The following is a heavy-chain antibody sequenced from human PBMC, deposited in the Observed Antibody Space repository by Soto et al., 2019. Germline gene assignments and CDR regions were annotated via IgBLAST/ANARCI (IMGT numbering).Heavy chain of an antibody. V-gene: IGHV4-59*01. J-gene: IGHJ4*02. CDR3: VREAYIGYGHAIDH. D-gene: IGHD5-12*01. CDR1: GGSSGGFG. Sequence: SQILPVRWSVSGGSSGGFGWRWILQPTGKGLEWIGCVYNSGSTRYNSSLKSRVTISVDTSKNQFSLRLTSVTAADTAIYYCVREAYIGYGHAIDHWGQGSLVTVTS. CDR2: VYNSGST.